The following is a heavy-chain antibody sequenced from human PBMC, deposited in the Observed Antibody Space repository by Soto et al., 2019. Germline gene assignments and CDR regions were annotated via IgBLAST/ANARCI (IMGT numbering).Heavy chain of an antibody. Sequence: QVQLQESGPGLVKPSQTLSLTCTVSGDSMGSGGHYYNWIRLLPGKGLEWIGYIYYSGATHYNPSLRGRVSISIDMSNNQFSLRLISVTAADTALYFCARDKDLEPTVWGYWGQGTQVTVSS. CDR1: GDSMGSGGHY. V-gene: IGHV4-31*03. CDR3: ARDKDLEPTVWGY. J-gene: IGHJ4*02. D-gene: IGHD7-27*01. CDR2: IYYSGAT.